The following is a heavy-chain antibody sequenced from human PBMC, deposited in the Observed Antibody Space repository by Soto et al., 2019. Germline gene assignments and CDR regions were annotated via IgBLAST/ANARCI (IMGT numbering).Heavy chain of an antibody. CDR3: ALGISGYPEFDY. Sequence: XVKVSCKASGYTFTAYYMHWVRQAPGQGLEWMGWIXPNSGXTHYAKKFQGXXTMPRDTXXSTDYMDLRRLRSDDTAVYYCALGISGYPEFDYWGQGTLVTVSS. V-gene: IGHV1-2*04. CDR2: IXPNSGXT. J-gene: IGHJ4*02. CDR1: GYTFTAYY. D-gene: IGHD3-22*01.